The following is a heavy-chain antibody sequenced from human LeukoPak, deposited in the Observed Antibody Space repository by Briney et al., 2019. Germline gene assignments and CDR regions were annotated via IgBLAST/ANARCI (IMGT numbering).Heavy chain of an antibody. CDR2: IYYSGST. CDR3: AREIHDSSGYYYAKDAFDI. CDR1: GGSISSYY. V-gene: IGHV4-59*01. Sequence: SETLSLTCTVSGGSISSYYWSWIRQPPGKGLEWIGYIYYSGSTNYNPSLKSRVTISVDTSKSQFSLKLSSVTAADTAVYYCAREIHDSSGYYYAKDAFDIWGQGTMVTVSS. D-gene: IGHD3-22*01. J-gene: IGHJ3*02.